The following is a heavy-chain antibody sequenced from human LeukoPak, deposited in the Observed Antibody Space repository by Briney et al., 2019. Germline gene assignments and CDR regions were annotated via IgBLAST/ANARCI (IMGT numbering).Heavy chain of an antibody. Sequence: GGSLRLSCAASGFTFSDYSMNWVRQAPGKGLEWISYVGGLYSNIYYADSVKGRFTISRDNAESSVYLQMNSLRAEDTAVYYCVRDPLWAFDFWGQGTMVTVSS. CDR2: VGGLYSNI. V-gene: IGHV3-48*01. CDR3: VRDPLWAFDF. J-gene: IGHJ3*01. CDR1: GFTFSDYS.